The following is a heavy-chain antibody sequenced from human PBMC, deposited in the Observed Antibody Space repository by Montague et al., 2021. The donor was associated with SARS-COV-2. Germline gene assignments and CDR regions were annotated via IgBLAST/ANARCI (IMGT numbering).Heavy chain of an antibody. CDR2: IYPSGNT. D-gene: IGHD2-21*01. CDR3: ATGDRAFDF. CDR1: GGPISNWH. V-gene: IGHV4-4*07. Sequence: SETLSLTCTVSGGPISNWHWNWIRQAGGKGLEFTGRIYPSGNTNXSPSLKSRVTMSLDTSKNELSLRLTSMTAADTAVYYCATGDRAFDFWGQGTLVTVSS. J-gene: IGHJ4*02.